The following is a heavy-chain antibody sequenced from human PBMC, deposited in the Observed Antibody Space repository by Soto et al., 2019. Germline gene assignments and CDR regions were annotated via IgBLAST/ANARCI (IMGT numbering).Heavy chain of an antibody. D-gene: IGHD3-10*01. CDR3: ARGFLGSGSYSDYYYGMDV. Sequence: ASVKVSCKASGYTLTSYGISWVRQAPGRGLEWMGWISAYNGNTNYAQKLQGRVTMTTDTSTSTAYMELRSLRSDDTAVYYCARGFLGSGSYSDYYYGMDVWGQGTTVTVSS. J-gene: IGHJ6*02. V-gene: IGHV1-18*01. CDR1: GYTLTSYG. CDR2: ISAYNGNT.